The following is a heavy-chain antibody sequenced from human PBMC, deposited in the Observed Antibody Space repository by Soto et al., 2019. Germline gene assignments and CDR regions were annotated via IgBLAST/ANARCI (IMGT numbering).Heavy chain of an antibody. J-gene: IGHJ3*01. D-gene: IGHD3-10*01. Sequence: GESLKLSCAASGFTFDYYWMHWVRQAPGKGLVWVSRVHSDGTTTTYADSVKGRFTISRDNARNTVSLQMSSLRAEDTAIYYCARGDRGGFDLWGHGTVVTVSS. CDR3: ARGDRGGFDL. CDR2: VHSDGTTT. CDR1: GFTFDYYW. V-gene: IGHV3-74*01.